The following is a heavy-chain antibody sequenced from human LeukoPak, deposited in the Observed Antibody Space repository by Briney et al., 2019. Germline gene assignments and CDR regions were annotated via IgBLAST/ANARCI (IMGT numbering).Heavy chain of an antibody. CDR1: GFTFIDYD. CDR3: AKSRRPQKTSLYSSPFDY. V-gene: IGHV3-13*01. D-gene: IGHD6-13*01. Sequence: GGSLRLSCAASGFTFIDYDMHWVRQVIGKGLEWVSAIGIRGDTHYSGSVKGRFTISRDNSKNTLYLQMNSLRAEDTAVYYCAKSRRPQKTSLYSSPFDYWGQGTLVTVSS. J-gene: IGHJ4*02. CDR2: IGIRGDT.